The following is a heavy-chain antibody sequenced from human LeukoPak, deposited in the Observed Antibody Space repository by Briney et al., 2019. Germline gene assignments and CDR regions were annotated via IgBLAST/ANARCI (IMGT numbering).Heavy chain of an antibody. CDR3: ARGGDRRGFDY. D-gene: IGHD1-14*01. CDR2: IYDSGTT. CDR1: GGSISDGGYY. J-gene: IGHJ4*02. Sequence: SHTLSLTCTVSGGSISDGGYYWSWIRQHPGKGLEWIGYIYDSGTTYYSPALQSRVTISVDTSDNKFSLKLKSLTAADTAVYYCARGGDRRGFDYWGQGTLVTVSS. V-gene: IGHV4-31*03.